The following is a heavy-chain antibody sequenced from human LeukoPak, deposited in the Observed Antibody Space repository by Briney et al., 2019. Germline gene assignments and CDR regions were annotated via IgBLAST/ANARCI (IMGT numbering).Heavy chain of an antibody. V-gene: IGHV3-23*01. CDR3: AKDLSGGYSYGYFDY. CDR2: ISGSGGST. J-gene: IGHJ4*02. D-gene: IGHD5-18*01. Sequence: PGGSLRLSCAASGFTFSSYGMSWVRQAPGKGLEWVSAISGSGGSTYYADSVKGRFTISRDNSKNTLYLQMNSLRAEDTAVYYCAKDLSGGYSYGYFDYWGQGTLVTVSS. CDR1: GFTFSSYG.